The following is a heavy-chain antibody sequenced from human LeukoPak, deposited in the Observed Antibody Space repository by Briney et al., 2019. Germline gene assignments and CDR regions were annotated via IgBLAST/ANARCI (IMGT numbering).Heavy chain of an antibody. CDR2: MNPNSGNT. CDR3: ARRHFYYYGPGSYSDY. V-gene: IGHV1-8*01. J-gene: IGHJ4*02. Sequence: ASAKVSCKASGYTFTSYDINWVRQATGQGLEWMGWMNPNSGNTGYAQKFQGRVTMTRNTSISTAYMELSSLRSEDTAVYYCARRHFYYYGPGSYSDYWGQGTLVTVSS. D-gene: IGHD3-10*01. CDR1: GYTFTSYD.